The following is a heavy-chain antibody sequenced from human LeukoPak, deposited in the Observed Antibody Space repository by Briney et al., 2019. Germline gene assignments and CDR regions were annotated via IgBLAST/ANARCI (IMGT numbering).Heavy chain of an antibody. CDR3: VRDLCSSTSCYPLAFDI. J-gene: IGHJ3*02. CDR2: IIPVFGIA. D-gene: IGHD2-2*01. V-gene: IGHV1-69*04. Sequence: VAAVKVSCKASGGTFSSYASNWVRQAPGKGLEGIGRIIPVFGIANYAQKFQGRVTIHEDKSTSKAYMELSSLRSEDPGVYYCVRDLCSSTSCYPLAFDIWGQGTMVTVSS. CDR1: GGTFSSYA.